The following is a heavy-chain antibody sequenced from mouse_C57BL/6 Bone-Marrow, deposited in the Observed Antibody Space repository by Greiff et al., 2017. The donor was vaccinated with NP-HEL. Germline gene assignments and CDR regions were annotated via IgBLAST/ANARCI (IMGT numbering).Heavy chain of an antibody. D-gene: IGHD1-1*01. Sequence: EVKLMESEGGLVQPGSSMKLSCTASGFTFSDYYMAWVRQVPEKGLEWVANINYDGSSTYYLDSLKSRFIISRDNAKNILYLQMSSLKSEDTATYDCAREILLRYWYFDVWGTGTTVTVSS. CDR3: AREILLRYWYFDV. J-gene: IGHJ1*03. CDR2: INYDGSST. CDR1: GFTFSDYY. V-gene: IGHV5-16*01.